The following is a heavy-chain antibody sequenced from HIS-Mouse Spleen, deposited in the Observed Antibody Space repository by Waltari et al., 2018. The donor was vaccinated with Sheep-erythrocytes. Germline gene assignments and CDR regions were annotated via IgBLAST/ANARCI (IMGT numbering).Heavy chain of an antibody. CDR1: GFPFDDYA. Sequence: EVQLVESGGVVVQPGGSLRLSCAASGFPFDDYAMHWVRQAPGEGLEWVALISWDGGSTYYADAVKGRFTISRDNSKNSLYLQMNSLRAEDTALYYCAKDLTLVGAHYYYYYGMYVWGQGTTVTVSS. V-gene: IGHV3-43D*03. CDR2: ISWDGGST. CDR3: AKDLTLVGAHYYYYYGMYV. J-gene: IGHJ6*02. D-gene: IGHD1-26*01.